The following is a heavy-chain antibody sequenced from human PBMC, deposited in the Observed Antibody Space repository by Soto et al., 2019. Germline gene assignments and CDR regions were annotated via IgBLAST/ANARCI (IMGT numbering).Heavy chain of an antibody. D-gene: IGHD6-6*01. CDR2: ISGSGGST. CDR3: ARWDSSSARAYDAFDI. V-gene: IGHV3-23*01. CDR1: GFTVYSYA. Sequence: GGSLRLSCAASGFTVYSYAMSWARQAPGKGLEWVSAISGSGGSTYYADSVKGRFTISRDNSKNTLYLQMNSLRAEDTAVYYCARWDSSSARAYDAFDIWGQGTMVTVSS. J-gene: IGHJ3*02.